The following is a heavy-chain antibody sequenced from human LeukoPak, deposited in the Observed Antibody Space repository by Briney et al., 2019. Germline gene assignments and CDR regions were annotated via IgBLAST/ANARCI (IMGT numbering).Heavy chain of an antibody. V-gene: IGHV4-34*01. CDR2: INHSGST. CDR3: ARTYYDFWSGYYDAFDT. Sequence: SETLSLTCTVSGGSFSGYYWSWIRQPPGKGLEWIGEINHSGSTNYNPSLKSRVTISVDTSKNQFSLKLSSVTAADTAVYYCARTYYDFWSGYYDAFDTWGQGTMVTVSS. J-gene: IGHJ3*02. CDR1: GGSFSGYY. D-gene: IGHD3-3*01.